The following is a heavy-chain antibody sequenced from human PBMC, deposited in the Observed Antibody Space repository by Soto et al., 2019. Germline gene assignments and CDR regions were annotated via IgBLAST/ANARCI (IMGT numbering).Heavy chain of an antibody. CDR3: ARHRRTMIVVVSFDY. D-gene: IGHD3-22*01. CDR1: GGSFSGYY. J-gene: IGHJ4*02. CDR2: INHSGST. V-gene: IGHV4-34*01. Sequence: PSETLSLTCAVYGGSFSGYYWSWIRQPPGKGLEWIGEINHSGSTNYNPSLKSRVTISVDTSKNQFSLKLSSVTAADTAVYYCARHRRTMIVVVSFDYWGQGTLVTVSS.